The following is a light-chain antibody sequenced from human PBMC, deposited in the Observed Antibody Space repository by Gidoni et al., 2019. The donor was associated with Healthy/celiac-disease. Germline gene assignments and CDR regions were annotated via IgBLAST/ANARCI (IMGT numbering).Light chain of an antibody. CDR1: SLRNYY. J-gene: IGLJ1*01. CDR2: EKN. CDR3: NSRDTSNDHFV. Sequence: SSELTQDPAVSVALGQTVRITGQGDSLRNYYANWYQQKPGQAPVLVIYEKNNRPSGIPDRFSGSSSGNTVSLTISGAQAEDEADYYCNSRDTSNDHFVFGTGTKVTVL. V-gene: IGLV3-19*01.